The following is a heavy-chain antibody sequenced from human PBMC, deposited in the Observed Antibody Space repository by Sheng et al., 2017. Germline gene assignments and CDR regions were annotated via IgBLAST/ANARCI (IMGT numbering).Heavy chain of an antibody. CDR2: IWYDGSNK. D-gene: IGHD1-26*01. CDR1: GFTFSSYG. V-gene: IGHV3-33*01. Sequence: QVQLVESGGGVVQPGRSLRLSCAASGFTFSSYGMHWVRQAPGKGLEWVAVIWYDGSNKYYADSVKGRFTISRDNSKNTLYLQMNSLRAEDTAVYYCARGGVSGSYYGEYFQHWGQGTLV. J-gene: IGHJ1*01. CDR3: ARGGVSGSYYGEYFQH.